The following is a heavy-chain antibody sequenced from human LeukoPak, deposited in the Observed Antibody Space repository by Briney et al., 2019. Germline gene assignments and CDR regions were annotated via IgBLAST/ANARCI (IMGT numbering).Heavy chain of an antibody. D-gene: IGHD1-26*01. Sequence: ASVKVSCKASGYTFTGYYMHWVRQAPGQGLEWMGWINPNSGGTNYAQKFQGRVTMTRDTSISTAYMELNRLRSDDTAVYYCARAGSGSYSPYYFDYWGQGTLVTVSS. CDR2: INPNSGGT. CDR3: ARAGSGSYSPYYFDY. J-gene: IGHJ4*02. CDR1: GYTFTGYY. V-gene: IGHV1-2*02.